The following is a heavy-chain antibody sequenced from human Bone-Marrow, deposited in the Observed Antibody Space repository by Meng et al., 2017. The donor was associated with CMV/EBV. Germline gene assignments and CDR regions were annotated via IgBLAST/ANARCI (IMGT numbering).Heavy chain of an antibody. J-gene: IGHJ6*02. V-gene: IGHV3-30*04. CDR1: GFTFSNYA. CDR2: MSYDGSDR. Sequence: GESLKISCAASGFTFSNYAMHWVRQAPGKGLEWVAVMSYDGSDRYYADSVKGRFTISRDNSKNTLSLQMNSLRAEDTAVYYCARPTRTYYYGMDVWGQGTTVTVSS. CDR3: ARPTRTYYYGMDV. D-gene: IGHD3/OR15-3a*01.